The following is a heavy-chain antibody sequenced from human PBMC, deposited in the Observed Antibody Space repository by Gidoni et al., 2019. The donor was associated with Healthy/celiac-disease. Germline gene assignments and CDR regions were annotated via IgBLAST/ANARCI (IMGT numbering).Heavy chain of an antibody. J-gene: IGHJ4*02. D-gene: IGHD1-1*01. CDR3: ARVMGPGTAYYFDY. CDR1: GYTFTSYH. V-gene: IGHV1-3*01. CDR2: INAVNGNT. Sequence: QVQLVQSGAEVKKPGASVKVSCKASGYTFTSYHMHWVRQAPGQRLDWMGWINAVNGNTKYSQKFQGRVTITRDTSASTAYMELSSLRSEDTAVYYCARVMGPGTAYYFDYWGQGTLVTVSS.